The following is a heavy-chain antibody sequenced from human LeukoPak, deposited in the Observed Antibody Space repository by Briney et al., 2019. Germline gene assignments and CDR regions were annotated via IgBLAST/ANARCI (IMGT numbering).Heavy chain of an antibody. CDR1: GYTFTSYD. J-gene: IGHJ5*02. Sequence: ASVKVSCKASGYTFTSYDFNWVRQATGQGLEWMGWMNPNSGNTGYAQKFQGRVTMTRNTSISTAYMELSSLRSEDTAVYYCARFSRGVEYYYDSSPLSAPFDPWGQGTLVTVSS. CDR2: MNPNSGNT. V-gene: IGHV1-8*01. CDR3: ARFSRGVEYYYDSSPLSAPFDP. D-gene: IGHD3-22*01.